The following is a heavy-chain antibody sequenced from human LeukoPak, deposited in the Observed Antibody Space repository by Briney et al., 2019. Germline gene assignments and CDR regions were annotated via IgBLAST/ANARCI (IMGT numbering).Heavy chain of an antibody. CDR2: VHTSGGS. Sequence: PSETLSLTCTVSGASISHYYWSWIRQTPERGLEWMGHVHTSGGSTYYHSLKTRLTMSIDTSRSQLSLKLTSVTAADTAVYFCARLGSYRDFWGQGALVTVSS. D-gene: IGHD1-26*01. CDR3: ARLGSYRDF. CDR1: GASISHYY. J-gene: IGHJ4*02. V-gene: IGHV4-4*09.